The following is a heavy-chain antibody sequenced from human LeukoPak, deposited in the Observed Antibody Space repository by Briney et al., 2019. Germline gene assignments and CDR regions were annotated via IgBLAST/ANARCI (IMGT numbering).Heavy chain of an antibody. Sequence: GGSLRLSCAASGFTFSSHWMHWVRHAPGKGLVWVSRIDSHGSTTVDADSVRGRFTVSRDNAKNTLYLQMNSLRAEDTAIYYCAREGYGSGNYPFDDWGQGTLVTVSS. CDR1: GFTFSSHW. CDR2: IDSHGSTT. CDR3: AREGYGSGNYPFDD. V-gene: IGHV3-74*01. D-gene: IGHD3-10*01. J-gene: IGHJ4*02.